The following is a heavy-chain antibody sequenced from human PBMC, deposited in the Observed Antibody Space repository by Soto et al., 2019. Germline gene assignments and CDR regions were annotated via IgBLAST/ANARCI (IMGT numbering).Heavy chain of an antibody. CDR3: ARGRPAHSSGWPFSD. D-gene: IGHD6-19*01. Sequence: SETLSLTCAVYGGSFSGYYWSWIRQPPGKGLEWIGEINHSGSTNYNPSLKSRVTISVDTSKNQFSLKLSSVTAADTAVYYCARGRPAHSSGWPFSDWGQGTLVTVSS. J-gene: IGHJ4*02. CDR1: GGSFSGYY. CDR2: INHSGST. V-gene: IGHV4-34*01.